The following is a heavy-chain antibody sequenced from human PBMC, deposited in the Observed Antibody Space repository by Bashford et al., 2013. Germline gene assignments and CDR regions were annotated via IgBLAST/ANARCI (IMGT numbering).Heavy chain of an antibody. CDR2: ISSTSTTM. D-gene: IGHD3-22*01. CDR3: ARVASGYPDC. Sequence: GSLRLSCAASGFAFSSYSMNWVRQAPGKGLEWVSYISSTSTTMKIADSVKGRFTISRDNANNSLSLQMNSLRAEDTAVYYCARVASGYPDCWGQGRPGPPSPQ. J-gene: IGHJ4*02. CDR1: GFAFSSYS. V-gene: IGHV3-48*04.